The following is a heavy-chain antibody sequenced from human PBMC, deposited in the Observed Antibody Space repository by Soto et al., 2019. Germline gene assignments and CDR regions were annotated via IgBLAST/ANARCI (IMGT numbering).Heavy chain of an antibody. CDR1: GYTFTGYY. CDR2: ISPNSGGT. Sequence: ASVKVSCKASGYTFTGYYMHWVRQAPGQGLEWMGWISPNSGGTNYAQKFQGWVTMTRDTSISTAYMELSRLRSDDTAVYYCARDRYYGSGSYGPYYYYGMDVWGQGTTVTVSS. V-gene: IGHV1-2*04. J-gene: IGHJ6*02. CDR3: ARDRYYGSGSYGPYYYYGMDV. D-gene: IGHD3-10*01.